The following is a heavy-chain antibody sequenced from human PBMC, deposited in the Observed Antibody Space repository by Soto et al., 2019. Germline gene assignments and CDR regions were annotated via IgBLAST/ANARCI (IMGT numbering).Heavy chain of an antibody. Sequence: ASVKVSCKXSGYTFFTYDISWVRQAPGQGLEWMGWISTYSGDTKYAQKFQGRVTMTTDTSTTTAYLELRSLRSDDTAVSYCARHHGPTTSENWFDPWGQGTLVTVSS. CDR2: ISTYSGDT. CDR1: GYTFFTYD. CDR3: ARHHGPTTSENWFDP. D-gene: IGHD5-12*01. J-gene: IGHJ5*02. V-gene: IGHV1-18*01.